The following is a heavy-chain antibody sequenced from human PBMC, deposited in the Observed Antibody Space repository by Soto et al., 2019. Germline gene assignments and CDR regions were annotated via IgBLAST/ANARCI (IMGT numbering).Heavy chain of an antibody. Sequence: SETLSLTCAVSGGSISSGGYSWSWIRQPPGKGLECIGYIYHSRSTYYNPSLKSRVTISVDRSKNQFSLKLSSVTAADTAVYYCARGPPLGYWGQGTLVTVSS. CDR1: GGSISSGGYS. V-gene: IGHV4-30-2*01. J-gene: IGHJ4*02. CDR3: ARGPPLGY. CDR2: IYHSRST.